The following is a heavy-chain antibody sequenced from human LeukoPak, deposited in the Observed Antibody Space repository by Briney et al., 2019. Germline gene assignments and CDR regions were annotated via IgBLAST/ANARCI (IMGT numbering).Heavy chain of an antibody. J-gene: IGHJ4*02. V-gene: IGHV4-34*01. CDR1: GGSFSGYY. D-gene: IGHD4-17*01. CDR3: ARDRIYGDYNFDY. CDR2: INHGGST. Sequence: SETLSLTCAVYGGSFSGYYWSWIRQPPGKGLEWIGEINHGGSTNYNPSLKSRVTISVDTSKNQFSLKLSSVTAADTAVYYCARDRIYGDYNFDYWGQGTLVTVSS.